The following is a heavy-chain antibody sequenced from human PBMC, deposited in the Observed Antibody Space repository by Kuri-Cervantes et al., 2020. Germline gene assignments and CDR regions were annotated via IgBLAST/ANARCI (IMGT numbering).Heavy chain of an antibody. V-gene: IGHV4-30-4*08. CDR2: IYYSGST. J-gene: IGHJ4*02. CDR1: GYSISSGYY. Sequence: SETLSLTCAVSGYSISSGYYWGWIRQPPGKGLEWIGYIYYSGSTYYNPSLKSRVTISVDTSKNQFSLKLSSVTAADTAVYYCARVGIAAAEQHFDYWGQGTLVTVSS. D-gene: IGHD6-13*01. CDR3: ARVGIAAAEQHFDY.